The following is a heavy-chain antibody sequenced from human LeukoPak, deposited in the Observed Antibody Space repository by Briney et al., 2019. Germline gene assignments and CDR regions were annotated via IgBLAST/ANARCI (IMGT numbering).Heavy chain of an antibody. J-gene: IGHJ6*02. CDR1: GFTFSDYY. V-gene: IGHV3-11*06. D-gene: IGHD2-2*01. CDR3: ARDRHCSSTSCYYYGMDV. Sequence: GGSLRLSCAASGFTFSDYYMSWIRQAPGKGLEWVSYISSGSSYTNYADSVKGRFTISRDNAKNSLYLQMNSLRAEDTAVYYCARDRHCSSTSCYYYGMDVWGQGTTVTVSS. CDR2: ISSGSSYT.